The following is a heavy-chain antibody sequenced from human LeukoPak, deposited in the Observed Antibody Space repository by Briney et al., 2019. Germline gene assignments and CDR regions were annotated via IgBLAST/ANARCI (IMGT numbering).Heavy chain of an antibody. J-gene: IGHJ3*02. CDR1: GFTFSSYG. Sequence: GGSLRLSCAASGFTFSSYGMHWVRQAPGKGPEWVAVISYDGSNKYYADSVKGRFTISRDNSKNTLYLQMNSLRAEDTAVYYCAKPHYYDSGGSYIAGAFDIWGQGTMVTVSS. CDR2: ISYDGSNK. D-gene: IGHD3-22*01. CDR3: AKPHYYDSGGSYIAGAFDI. V-gene: IGHV3-30*18.